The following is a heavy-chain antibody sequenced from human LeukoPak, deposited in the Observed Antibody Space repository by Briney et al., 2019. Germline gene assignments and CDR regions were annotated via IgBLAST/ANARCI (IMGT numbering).Heavy chain of an antibody. CDR3: ARGSSIAVAGTY. CDR1: GFTFSSYE. J-gene: IGHJ4*02. V-gene: IGHV3-48*03. D-gene: IGHD6-19*01. Sequence: PGGSLRLSCAASGFTFSSYEMNWVRQAPGKGLEWVSYISSSGSTIYYADSVKGRFTISRDNAKNSLYLQMNSLRAEDTAVYYCARGSSIAVAGTYWGQGTLVTVSS. CDR2: ISSSGSTI.